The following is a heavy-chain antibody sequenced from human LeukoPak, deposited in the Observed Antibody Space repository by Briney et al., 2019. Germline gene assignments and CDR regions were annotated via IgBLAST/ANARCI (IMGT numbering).Heavy chain of an antibody. J-gene: IGHJ4*02. CDR2: INAGNGNT. CDR1: GYTFTSYA. D-gene: IGHD3-10*01. V-gene: IGHV1-3*01. CDR3: ARSQTITMVRGAYPDY. Sequence: ASVKVSCKASGYTFTSYAMHWVRQAPGQRLEWMGWINAGNGNTKYSQKFQGRVTITRDTSASTAYMELSSLRSEDTAVYYCARSQTITMVRGAYPDYWGQGTLVTVSS.